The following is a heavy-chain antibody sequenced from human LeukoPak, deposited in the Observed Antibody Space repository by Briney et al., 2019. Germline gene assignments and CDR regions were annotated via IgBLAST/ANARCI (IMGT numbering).Heavy chain of an antibody. J-gene: IGHJ6*02. CDR2: ISWSSGSI. Sequence: SGRSLRLSCAVSGFIYDDYAMHWVRHGPGKGLEWVSGISWSSGSIGYADSVKGRFTISRDNAKNSLYLQMNSLRAEDTALYYCAKDTSITIFGVVSSYYGMDVWGQGTTVTVSS. V-gene: IGHV3-9*01. CDR1: GFIYDDYA. CDR3: AKDTSITIFGVVSSYYGMDV. D-gene: IGHD3-3*01.